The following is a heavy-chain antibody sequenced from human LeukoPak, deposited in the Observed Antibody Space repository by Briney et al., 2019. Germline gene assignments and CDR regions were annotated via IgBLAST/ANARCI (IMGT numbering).Heavy chain of an antibody. CDR1: GYTFTNYG. D-gene: IGHD2/OR15-2a*01. CDR2: IGTYHGNT. CDR3: ARVYDTTTLSHQFHL. Sequence: ASVRVSCKASGYTFTNYGISWVRQAPGQGLEWMGWIGTYHGNTNFAQKLQGRVTMTTDTSTSTAYMELRSLRSDDTAVYYCARVYDTTTLSHQFHLWAQGTVVTVSS. V-gene: IGHV1-18*01. J-gene: IGHJ5*02.